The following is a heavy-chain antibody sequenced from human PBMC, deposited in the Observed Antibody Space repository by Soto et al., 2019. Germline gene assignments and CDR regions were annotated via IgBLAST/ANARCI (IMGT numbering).Heavy chain of an antibody. CDR3: AKGAYDSSGSSTDS. Sequence: GGSLRLSCAASGFTFSNYAMNWVRQAPGKGLQWVSVIGGSGGNTYYADSVKGRFTISRDNSRNTLYLQMNSLRAEDTAVYYCAKGAYDSSGSSTDSWGQGTLVTVSS. CDR1: GFTFSNYA. J-gene: IGHJ4*02. V-gene: IGHV3-23*01. D-gene: IGHD3-22*01. CDR2: IGGSGGNT.